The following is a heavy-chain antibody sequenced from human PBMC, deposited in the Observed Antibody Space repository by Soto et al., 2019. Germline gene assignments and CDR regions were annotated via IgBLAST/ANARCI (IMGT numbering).Heavy chain of an antibody. CDR1: GYTFNSYV. Sequence: GGSLRLSCAASGYTFNSYVMTWVRQAPGKGLEWVSAILGSGSTTYYADSVKGRFTISRDNSENTLFLQMNSLRADDTALYFCARIGAGPVGRPWDYHYGMDVWGQGTTVTVSS. CDR2: ILGSGSTT. D-gene: IGHD1-26*01. J-gene: IGHJ6*02. CDR3: ARIGAGPVGRPWDYHYGMDV. V-gene: IGHV3-23*01.